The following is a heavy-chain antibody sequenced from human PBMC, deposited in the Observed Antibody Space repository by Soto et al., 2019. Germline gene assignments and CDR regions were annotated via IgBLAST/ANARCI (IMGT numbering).Heavy chain of an antibody. CDR1: GCSIISLY. CDR3: ATHSYYDRSGNLVH. D-gene: IGHD3-22*01. J-gene: IGHJ4*02. CDR2: IYYTGST. V-gene: IGHV4-59*08. Sequence: SETLSLTCTVSGCSIISLYWSWIRQPPGKGLEWIGYIYYTGSTNYNPSLKSRVTMSVDASKNHFSLKLSSVTAADTAVYYCATHSYYDRSGNLVHRGPGTLVTVS.